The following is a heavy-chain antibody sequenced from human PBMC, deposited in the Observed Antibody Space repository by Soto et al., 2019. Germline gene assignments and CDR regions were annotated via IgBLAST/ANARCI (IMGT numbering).Heavy chain of an antibody. J-gene: IGHJ4*02. D-gene: IGHD3-10*01. CDR3: TRDGYDGSGSPYPAY. CDR1: GGSMSEYF. V-gene: IGHV4-59*01. CDR2: IYYLGST. Sequence: ETLSRTCRVSGGSMSEYFWSWIRQSPGKGLEWIGYIYYLGSTDYNPSLKSRVTISVDTSKRQFSLRLTSVTAADTAVYYCTRDGYDGSGSPYPAYWGPGTQVTVYS.